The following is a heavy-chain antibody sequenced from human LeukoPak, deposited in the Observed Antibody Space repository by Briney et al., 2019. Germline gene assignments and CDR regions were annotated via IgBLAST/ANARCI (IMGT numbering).Heavy chain of an antibody. D-gene: IGHD5-18*01. Sequence: SETLSLTCTVSGGSISSSSYYWGWIRQPPGKGLEWIGSIYYSGGTYYNPSLKSRVTISVDPSKNQFSLKLSSVTAADTAVYYCARHSGYSYDYAYYYYYMDVWGKGTTVTVSS. CDR2: IYYSGGT. V-gene: IGHV4-39*01. CDR1: GGSISSSSYY. CDR3: ARHSGYSYDYAYYYYYMDV. J-gene: IGHJ6*03.